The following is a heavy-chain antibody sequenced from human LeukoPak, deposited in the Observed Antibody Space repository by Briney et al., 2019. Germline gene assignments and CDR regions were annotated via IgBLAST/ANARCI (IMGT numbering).Heavy chain of an antibody. CDR1: GFTFSDHH. Sequence: PGGSLRLPCVVSGFTFSDHHLDWVRQAPGKGLEWIGSFYYSGNTYYNPSLKSRVTISVDTSKNEFSLKLRSVTAADTAVYYCARTAGIAVAGSRQYFDYWGQGTLVTVSS. D-gene: IGHD6-19*01. CDR2: FYYSGNT. J-gene: IGHJ4*02. CDR3: ARTAGIAVAGSRQYFDY. V-gene: IGHV4-38-2*01.